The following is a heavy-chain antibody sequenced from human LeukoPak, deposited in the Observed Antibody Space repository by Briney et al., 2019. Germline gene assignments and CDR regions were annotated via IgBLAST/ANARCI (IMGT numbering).Heavy chain of an antibody. Sequence: GSLRLSCAASGFTFSSYAMSWVRQAPGKGLEWVSAISGSGGSTYYADSVKGRFTISRDNSKNTLYLQMNSLRAEDTAVYYCAKDFGRAIDYVWGSYRYPSLGYWGQGTLVTVSS. J-gene: IGHJ4*02. CDR1: GFTFSSYA. CDR2: ISGSGGST. V-gene: IGHV3-23*01. D-gene: IGHD3-16*02. CDR3: AKDFGRAIDYVWGSYRYPSLGY.